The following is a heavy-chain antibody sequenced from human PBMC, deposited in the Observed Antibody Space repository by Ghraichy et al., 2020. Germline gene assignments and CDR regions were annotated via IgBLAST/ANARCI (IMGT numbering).Heavy chain of an antibody. CDR2: ISSSSSTI. CDR3: ARGGPAWDGLADY. V-gene: IGHV3-48*02. Sequence: GGSLRLSCAASGFTFRSYSMNWVRQAPGKGLEWLSYISSSSSTIYNADSVKGRFTISRDNAKNSLYLQMNSLRDEDTAVYYCARGGPAWDGLADYWGQGTLVTVSS. D-gene: IGHD5-24*01. CDR1: GFTFRSYS. J-gene: IGHJ4*02.